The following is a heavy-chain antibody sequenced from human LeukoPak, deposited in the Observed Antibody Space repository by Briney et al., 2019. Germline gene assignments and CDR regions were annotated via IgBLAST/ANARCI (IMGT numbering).Heavy chain of an antibody. J-gene: IGHJ4*02. CDR2: ISGGGGST. Sequence: GGSLRLSCAASGFTFSSYAMSWVRQAPGKGLEWVSFISGGGGSTYYADSVKGRFTISRDNSKNTLSLQMNSLRAEDTAVYYCAKASWVYYFDYWGQGTLVTVSS. CDR1: GFTFSSYA. V-gene: IGHV3-23*01. D-gene: IGHD2-2*01. CDR3: AKASWVYYFDY.